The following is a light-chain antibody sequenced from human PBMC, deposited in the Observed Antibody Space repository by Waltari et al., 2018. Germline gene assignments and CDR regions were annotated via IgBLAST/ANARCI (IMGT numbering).Light chain of an antibody. CDR3: LQDYNYPYT. Sequence: AIQMTQSPSSLSASVGDRVTITCRASQGIRNDLGWYQQKPAKAPKLLIYAASSLKSGVPSRFSGSGSGTDFTLTISSLQPEDFATYYCLQDYNYPYTFGQGTKLEIK. CDR2: AAS. CDR1: QGIRND. V-gene: IGKV1-6*01. J-gene: IGKJ2*01.